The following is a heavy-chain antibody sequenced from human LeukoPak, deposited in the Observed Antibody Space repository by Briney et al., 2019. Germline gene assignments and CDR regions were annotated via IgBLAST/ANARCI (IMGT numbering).Heavy chain of an antibody. Sequence: SETLSLTCTVSGGSISSYYWSWIRQPPGKGLEWIGYIYYSGSTNYNPSLKSRVTISVDTSKNQFSLKLSSVTAADTAVYYCARQYSYGYNWFDPWGQGTLVTASS. CDR3: ARQYSYGYNWFDP. J-gene: IGHJ5*02. CDR1: GGSISSYY. V-gene: IGHV4-59*08. CDR2: IYYSGST. D-gene: IGHD5-18*01.